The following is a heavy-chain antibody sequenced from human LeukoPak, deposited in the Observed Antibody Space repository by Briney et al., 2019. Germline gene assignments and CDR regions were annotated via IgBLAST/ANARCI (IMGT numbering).Heavy chain of an antibody. CDR1: GFTLSSYN. J-gene: IGHJ6*03. CDR3: ARVYSSTWYSGYLHMDV. V-gene: IGHV3-21*01. Sequence: GSLLLSCVASGFTLSSYNMKWVRQAPGKRLEWVSSISWRNIDIEYADSVKGRFTISRDNDKKSLYLQMNSLRVEDTAVYYCARVYSSTWYSGYLHMDVWGKGTTVTVSS. D-gene: IGHD6-13*01. CDR2: ISWRNIDI.